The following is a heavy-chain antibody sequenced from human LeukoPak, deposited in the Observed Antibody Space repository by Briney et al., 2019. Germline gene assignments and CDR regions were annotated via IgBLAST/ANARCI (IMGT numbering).Heavy chain of an antibody. D-gene: IGHD3-16*01. CDR3: APLGDGADY. J-gene: IGHJ4*02. CDR1: GFTFSTYW. V-gene: IGHV3-7*01. Sequence: GGSLRLSCAASGFTFSTYWMSWVRQAPGKGLEWVANIKQDGSDKYYVASVKGRFTISRDNAKNSLYLQMSSLRAEDTAVYYCAPLGDGADYWGQGTLVTVSS. CDR2: IKQDGSDK.